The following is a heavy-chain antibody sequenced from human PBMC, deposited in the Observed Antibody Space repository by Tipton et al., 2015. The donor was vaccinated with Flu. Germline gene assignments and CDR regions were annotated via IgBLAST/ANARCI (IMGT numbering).Heavy chain of an antibody. Sequence: LRLSCTVSGGSISSYYWSWIRQPPGKGLEWIGYIYYSGSTNYNPSLKSRVTISVDTSKNQFSLKLSSVTAADTAVYYCARERGSGLSDYYGMDVWGQGTTVPVSS. V-gene: IGHV4-59*01. D-gene: IGHD3-10*01. CDR1: GGSISSYY. CDR3: ARERGSGLSDYYGMDV. CDR2: IYYSGST. J-gene: IGHJ6*02.